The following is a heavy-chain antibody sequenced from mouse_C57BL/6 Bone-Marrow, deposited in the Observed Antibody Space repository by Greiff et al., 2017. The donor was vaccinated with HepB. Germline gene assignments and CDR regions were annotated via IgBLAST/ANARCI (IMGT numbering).Heavy chain of an antibody. D-gene: IGHD2-2*01. CDR1: GFTFSSYT. Sequence: VKLVESGGGLVKPGGSLKLSCAASGFTFSSYTMSWVRQTTEKRLEWVATISGGGGNTYYPDSVKGRFTISRDNAKNTLYLQMSSLRSEDTALYYCARRGYGYDDYAMDYWGQGTSVTVSS. V-gene: IGHV5-9*01. CDR3: ARRGYGYDDYAMDY. CDR2: ISGGGGNT. J-gene: IGHJ4*01.